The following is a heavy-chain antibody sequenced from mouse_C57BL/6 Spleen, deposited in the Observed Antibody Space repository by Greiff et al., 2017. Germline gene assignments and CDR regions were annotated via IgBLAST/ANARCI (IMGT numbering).Heavy chain of an antibody. V-gene: IGHV5-6*01. CDR1: GFTFSSYG. CDR2: ISSGGSYT. Sequence: EVQVVESGGDLVKPGGSLKLSCAASGFTFSSYGMSWVRQTPDKRLEWVATISSGGSYTYYPDSVKGRFTISRDNAKNTRDLQMSSLKSEDTAMYYCARLDDPYYFDYWGQGTTLAVSS. D-gene: IGHD2-3*01. J-gene: IGHJ2*01. CDR3: ARLDDPYYFDY.